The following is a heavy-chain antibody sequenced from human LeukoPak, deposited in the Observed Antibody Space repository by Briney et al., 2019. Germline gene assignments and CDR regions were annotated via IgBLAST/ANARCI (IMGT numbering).Heavy chain of an antibody. Sequence: KPSETLSLTCTVSGGSISSYYWSWIRQPPGKGLEWIGYIYYSGSTYYNPSLKSRVTISVDTSKTQFSLKLSSVTAADTAVYYCARTWIPVPFDYWGQGTLVTVSS. V-gene: IGHV4-59*04. CDR2: IYYSGST. J-gene: IGHJ4*02. CDR3: ARTWIPVPFDY. D-gene: IGHD5-18*01. CDR1: GGSISSYY.